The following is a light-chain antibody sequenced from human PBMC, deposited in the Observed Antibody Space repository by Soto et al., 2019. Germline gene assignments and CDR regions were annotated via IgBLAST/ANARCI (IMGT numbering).Light chain of an antibody. CDR1: SDDVGGYNY. J-gene: IGLJ2*01. CDR2: EVT. CDR3: SSYTSSSTLL. Sequence: QSVLTQPASVSGSPGQSITISCTGTSDDVGGYNYVSWYQQHPGKDPKLMIYEVTDRPSGVSNRFSGSKSGNTASLTISGLQAEDEADYYCSSYTSSSTLLFGGGTKLTVL. V-gene: IGLV2-14*01.